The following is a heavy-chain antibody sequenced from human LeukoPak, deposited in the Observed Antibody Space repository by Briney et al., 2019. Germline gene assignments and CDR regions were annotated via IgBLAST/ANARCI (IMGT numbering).Heavy chain of an antibody. J-gene: IGHJ5*01. CDR3: ARDWGYYDSTGTYHGVSWFDS. Sequence: ASVKVSCKASGYTFTGYYMHWVRQAPGQGLEWMGWINPNSGGTNYAQKFQGRVTMTRDTSTSTVYMELSSLRSEDTAVYYCARDWGYYDSTGTYHGVSWFDSWGQGTLVTVSS. V-gene: IGHV1-2*02. CDR2: INPNSGGT. CDR1: GYTFTGYY. D-gene: IGHD1-7*01.